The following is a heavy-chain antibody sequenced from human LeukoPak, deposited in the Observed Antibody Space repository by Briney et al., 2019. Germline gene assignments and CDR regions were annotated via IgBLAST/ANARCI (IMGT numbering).Heavy chain of an antibody. Sequence: PGGSLRLSCAASGFTFGSYAMSWVRQAPGKGLEWVSAISGSGDRTYYADSVKGRFTVSRDTSKSTLFLQMNSLRPEDTAVYYCAKVVRGIFVPLFDHGGQGTLVT. J-gene: IGHJ4*02. V-gene: IGHV3-23*01. CDR2: ISGSGDRT. CDR3: AKVVRGIFVPLFDH. D-gene: IGHD3-10*01. CDR1: GFTFGSYA.